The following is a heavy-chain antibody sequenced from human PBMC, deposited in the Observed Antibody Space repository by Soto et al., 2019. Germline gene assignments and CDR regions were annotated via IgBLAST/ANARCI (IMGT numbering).Heavy chain of an antibody. D-gene: IGHD2-8*01. Sequence: ASVKVSCKASGYTFTTYAIHWVRQAPGQRLEWMGWINPATGVTKYSQTLQGRVTITRDTSASTAYMELNSLRSEDTAVYYCASHYCTNAVRQAIYWGQGTLVTVSS. CDR3: ASHYCTNAVRQAIY. CDR1: GYTFTTYA. CDR2: INPATGVT. J-gene: IGHJ4*02. V-gene: IGHV1-3*01.